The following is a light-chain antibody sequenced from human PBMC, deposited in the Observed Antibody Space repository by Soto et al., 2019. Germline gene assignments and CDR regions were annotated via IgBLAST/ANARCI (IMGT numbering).Light chain of an antibody. CDR3: GTWDSSLSAVM. CDR1: SSNIESDY. J-gene: IGLJ3*02. Sequence: QSVLTQPPSVSAAPGQKVTISCSGSSSNIESDYVSWYQQLPGTAPKLLIYDNNLRPSGIPDRFSGSKSGTSATLGITGLQTGDEADYYCGTWDSSLSAVMFGGGTKLTVL. V-gene: IGLV1-51*01. CDR2: DNN.